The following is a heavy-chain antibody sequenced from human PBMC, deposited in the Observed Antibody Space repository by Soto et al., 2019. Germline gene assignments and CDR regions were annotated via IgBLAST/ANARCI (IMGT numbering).Heavy chain of an antibody. Sequence: PSETLSLTCTVSGGSISSGGYYWSWIRQHPGKGLEWIGYIYYSGSTYYNPSLKSRVTISVDTSKNQFSLKLSSVTAADTAVYYCARGIIHDSPHFDYWGQGTLVTAPQ. D-gene: IGHD3-16*01. J-gene: IGHJ4*02. CDR2: IYYSGST. CDR1: GGSISSGGYY. CDR3: ARGIIHDSPHFDY. V-gene: IGHV4-31*03.